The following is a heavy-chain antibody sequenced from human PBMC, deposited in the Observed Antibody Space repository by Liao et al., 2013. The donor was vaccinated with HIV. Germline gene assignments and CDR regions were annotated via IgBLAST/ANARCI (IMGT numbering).Heavy chain of an antibody. CDR3: ARGPXSNYYYYMDV. CDR2: IYTSGST. V-gene: IGHV4-61*02. Sequence: QVQLQESGPGLVKPSQTLSLTCTVSGGSISSGDYYWSWIRQPPGKGLEWIGRIYTSGSTSYNPSLKSRVTMSVDTSKNQFSLKLTSVTAADTAVYYCARGPXSNYYYYMDVWGKGTTVTVSS. CDR1: GGSISSGDYY. J-gene: IGHJ6*03.